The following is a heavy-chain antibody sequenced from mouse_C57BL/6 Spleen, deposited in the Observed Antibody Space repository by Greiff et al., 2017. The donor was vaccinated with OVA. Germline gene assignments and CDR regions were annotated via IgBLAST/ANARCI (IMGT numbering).Heavy chain of an antibody. CDR1: GYTFTSYW. CDR3: ARWLPDYYAVDY. Sequence: QVQLQQPGAELVMPGASVKLSCKASGYTFTSYWMHWVQQRPGQGLEWIGEINPSDSYTNYNQKFKGKSTLTVDKSSNTAYMHLSSLTSEVSAVYNCARWLPDYYAVDYWGQGTTVTVSS. V-gene: IGHV1-69*01. CDR2: INPSDSYT. J-gene: IGHJ4*01. D-gene: IGHD2-2*01.